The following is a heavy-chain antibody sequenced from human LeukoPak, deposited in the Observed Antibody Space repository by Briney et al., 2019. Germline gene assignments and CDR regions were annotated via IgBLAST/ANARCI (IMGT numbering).Heavy chain of an antibody. Sequence: PGGSLRLSCAASGFTLSNYWMHWVRRAPGKGLVWVSRIYTDGVFANYADSVKGRFTISRDNARNSLFLQMSNLRAEDTAVYYCTRGDGYWGQGTLVTVSS. CDR3: TRGDGY. CDR2: IYTDGVFA. D-gene: IGHD2-21*02. V-gene: IGHV3-74*01. CDR1: GFTLSNYW. J-gene: IGHJ4*02.